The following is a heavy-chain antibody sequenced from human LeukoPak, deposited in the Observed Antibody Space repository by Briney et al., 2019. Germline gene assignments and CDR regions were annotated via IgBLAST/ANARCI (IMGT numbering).Heavy chain of an antibody. CDR2: IIPILGIA. D-gene: IGHD3-10*01. V-gene: IGHV1-69*04. CDR1: EGTFSSYA. J-gene: IGHJ6*02. CDR3: ARGVSSYYYYGMDV. Sequence: GASVKVSCKASEGTFSSYAISWVRQAPGQGLEWMGRIIPILGIANYAQKFQGRVTITADKSTSTAYMELSSLRSEDTAVYYCARGVSSYYYYGMDVWGQGTTVTVSS.